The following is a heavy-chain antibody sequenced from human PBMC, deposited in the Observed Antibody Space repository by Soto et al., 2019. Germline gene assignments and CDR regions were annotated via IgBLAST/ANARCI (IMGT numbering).Heavy chain of an antibody. D-gene: IGHD5-18*01. J-gene: IGHJ3*02. CDR1: GFTFSSYA. V-gene: IGHV3-23*01. CDR3: AKDRIQRREFNAFDI. CDR2: ISGSGGST. Sequence: EVQLLESGGGLAQPGGSLSLSCAASGFTFSSYAMGWVRQTPGKGLEWVSAISGSGGSTYYADSVKGRFTISRDNSKNTLYLQMNSLRAEDTAVYYCAKDRIQRREFNAFDIWGQGTMVTVSS.